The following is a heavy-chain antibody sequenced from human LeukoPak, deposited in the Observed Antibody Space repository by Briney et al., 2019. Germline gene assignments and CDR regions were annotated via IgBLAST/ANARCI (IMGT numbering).Heavy chain of an antibody. CDR2: INHSGST. Sequence: SSETLSLTCAVYGGSFSGYYWSWIRQPPGKGLEWIGEINHSGSTNYNPSLKSRVTISVDTSKNQFSLKLSSVTAADTAVYYCARGRNSVYWGQGTLVTVSS. V-gene: IGHV4-34*01. J-gene: IGHJ4*02. D-gene: IGHD1-14*01. CDR1: GGSFSGYY. CDR3: ARGRNSVY.